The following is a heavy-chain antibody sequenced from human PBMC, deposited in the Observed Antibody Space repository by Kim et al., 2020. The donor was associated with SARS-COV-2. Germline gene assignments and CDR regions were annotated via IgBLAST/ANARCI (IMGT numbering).Heavy chain of an antibody. J-gene: IGHJ4*02. CDR3: ARPYTSGTYDN. D-gene: IGHD6-19*01. CDR2: RT. Sequence: RTYYNPSLKSRVAISVDTSKNQFSLKLTSVTAADTAVYYCARPYTSGTYDNWGQGTLVIVSS. V-gene: IGHV4-39*01.